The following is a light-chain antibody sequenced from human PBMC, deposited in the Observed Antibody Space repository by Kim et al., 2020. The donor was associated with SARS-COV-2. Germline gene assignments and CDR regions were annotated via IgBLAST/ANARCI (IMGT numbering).Light chain of an antibody. J-gene: IGKJ4*01. Sequence: AMSPWETATLSCRASQSDSSNLALYQQRPGQPPRILICDASKRATGIPARFSGSGSGTDFTLTISSLEPEDFAVYYCQQRSNWLTFGGGTKVDIK. CDR2: DAS. V-gene: IGKV3-11*01. CDR1: QSDSSN. CDR3: QQRSNWLT.